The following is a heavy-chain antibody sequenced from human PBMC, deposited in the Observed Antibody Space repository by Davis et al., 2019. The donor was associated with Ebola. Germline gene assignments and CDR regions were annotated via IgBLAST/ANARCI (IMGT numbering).Heavy chain of an antibody. V-gene: IGHV3-23*01. CDR1: GFTFSSYA. Sequence: GESLKISCAASGFTFSSYAMSWVRQAPGKGLEWVSAISGSGGSTYYADSVKGRFTISRDNSKNTLYLQMNSLRAEDTAVYYCAKDQPEILFIGYYWGQGTPVTVSP. CDR3: AKDQPEILFIGYY. D-gene: IGHD3-9*01. CDR2: ISGSGGST. J-gene: IGHJ4*02.